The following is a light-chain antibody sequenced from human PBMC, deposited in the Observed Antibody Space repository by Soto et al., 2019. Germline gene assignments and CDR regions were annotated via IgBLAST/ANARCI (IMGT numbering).Light chain of an antibody. CDR2: GAS. CDR1: QSVSSSY. J-gene: IGKJ1*01. V-gene: IGKV3-15*01. CDR3: QQYNNWSRT. Sequence: VVLSQSPGTLSLSPGEGATLSCRASQSVSSSYLAWYQQKPGQAPRLLIYGASTRATGVPVRFSGSESGTEFSLTISSLQSEDFAVYYCQQYNNWSRTFGQGTNVDIK.